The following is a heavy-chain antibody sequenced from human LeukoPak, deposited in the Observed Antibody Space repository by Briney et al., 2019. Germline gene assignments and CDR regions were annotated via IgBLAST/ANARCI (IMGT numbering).Heavy chain of an antibody. J-gene: IGHJ3*02. Sequence: LGGSLRLSCAASGFTVSSSYMSWVRQAPGKGLEWVSVIYSGGSTYYADSVKGRFTISRDNSKNTLYLQMNSLRAEDTAVYYCARDLLGYYDSSGPGSAFDIWGQGTMVTVSS. CDR1: GFTVSSSY. D-gene: IGHD3-22*01. CDR3: ARDLLGYYDSSGPGSAFDI. CDR2: IYSGGST. V-gene: IGHV3-53*01.